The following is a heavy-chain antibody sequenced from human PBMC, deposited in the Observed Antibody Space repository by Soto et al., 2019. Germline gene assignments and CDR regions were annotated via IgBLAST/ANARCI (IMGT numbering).Heavy chain of an antibody. V-gene: IGHV3-23*01. CDR1: GCTFRDYA. D-gene: IGHD2-21*01. Sequence: GRPMRVPYTASGCTFRDYAVSRVSQDTGKGLEWVSAISGSGGSTYYADSVKGRFTISRDNSKNSLYLQMNSLRAEDTAVYYCARAGASISDYYYGMDVWRQGTTVTVSS. CDR2: ISGSGGST. J-gene: IGHJ6*02. CDR3: ARAGASISDYYYGMDV.